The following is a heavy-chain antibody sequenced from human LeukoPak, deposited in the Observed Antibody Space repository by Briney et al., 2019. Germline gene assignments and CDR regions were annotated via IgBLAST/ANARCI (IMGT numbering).Heavy chain of an antibody. D-gene: IGHD2-15*01. CDR3: ARDNCSGGSCYFDY. V-gene: IGHV1-69*13. CDR1: GGTFSSYA. Sequence: APVTVSCTASGGTFSSYAISWVRQAPGQGLEWMGGIIPIFGTANYAQKFQGRVTITADESTSIAYMELSSLRSEDTAVYYCARDNCSGGSCYFDYWGQGTLVTVSS. J-gene: IGHJ4*02. CDR2: IIPIFGTA.